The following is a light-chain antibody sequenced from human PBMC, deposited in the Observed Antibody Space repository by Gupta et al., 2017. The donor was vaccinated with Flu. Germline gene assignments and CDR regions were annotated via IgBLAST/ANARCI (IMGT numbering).Light chain of an antibody. V-gene: IGKV3-20*01. CDR2: GAS. CDR3: QQYGNSPRT. Sequence: EIVLTQSPGILSLSPGERATLSCRASQSFSSSYLAWFQQKPGQAPRLLIYGASSRATGIPDRFSGSGSGTDFTLTISRLEPEDFAVYYCQQYGNSPRTFGQGTKVEIK. J-gene: IGKJ1*01. CDR1: QSFSSSY.